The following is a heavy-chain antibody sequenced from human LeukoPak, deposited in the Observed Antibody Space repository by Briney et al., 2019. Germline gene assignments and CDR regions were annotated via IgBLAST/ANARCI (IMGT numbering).Heavy chain of an antibody. Sequence: GGSLKLSCAASGFTFSGSAIHWVRQSSGKGLEWVGQIDKKDKGYATATAYAASVKGRFTISRDDSINTAYLQMKSLKTEDTALYYCTRDSGTYNRFDPWGQGTLVTVSS. D-gene: IGHD1-26*01. CDR3: TRDSGTYNRFDP. J-gene: IGHJ5*02. CDR2: IDKKDKGYATAT. CDR1: GFTFSGSA. V-gene: IGHV3-73*01.